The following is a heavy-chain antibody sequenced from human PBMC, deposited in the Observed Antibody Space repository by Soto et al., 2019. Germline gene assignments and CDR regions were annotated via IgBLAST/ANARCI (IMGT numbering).Heavy chain of an antibody. J-gene: IGHJ6*03. Sequence: ASVKVSCKASGYTFTSYGISWVRQAPGQGLEWMGWISAYNGNTNYAQKLQGRVTMTTDTSTSTAYMELRSLRSDDTAVYYCAIFLGREKYYDFLSGYYSPHYYLAFCGQGSSVTVSS. CDR1: GYTFTSYG. D-gene: IGHD3-3*01. V-gene: IGHV1-18*01. CDR3: AIFLGREKYYDFLSGYYSPHYYLAF. CDR2: ISAYNGNT.